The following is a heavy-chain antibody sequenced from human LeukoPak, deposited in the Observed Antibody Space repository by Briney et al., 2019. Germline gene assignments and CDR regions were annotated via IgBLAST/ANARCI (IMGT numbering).Heavy chain of an antibody. CDR1: GGSISSYY. CDR3: ARDKHYYDSRGYPTWAFDI. D-gene: IGHD3-22*01. Sequence: SETLSLTCTVSGGSISSYYWSWIRQPPGKGLEWIGYIYYSGSTNYNPSLKSRVTISVDTSKNQFSLELSSLTAADTAVYYCARDKHYYDSRGYPTWAFDIWGQGAMVTVSS. V-gene: IGHV4-59*01. CDR2: IYYSGST. J-gene: IGHJ3*02.